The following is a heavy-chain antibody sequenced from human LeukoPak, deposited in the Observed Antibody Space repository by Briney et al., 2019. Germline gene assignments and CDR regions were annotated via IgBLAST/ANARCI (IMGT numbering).Heavy chain of an antibody. J-gene: IGHJ4*02. Sequence: PSQTLSLTCTVSGASISSGSYFWSWIRQPAGRGLEWIGRIYTSGTTNYNPSLKSRVTISVDTSKNQFFLKLSSVTAADTAVYYCATFNWNAPGYWGQGTLLTVSS. CDR3: ATFNWNAPGY. D-gene: IGHD1-20*01. CDR1: GASISSGSYF. CDR2: IYTSGTT. V-gene: IGHV4-61*02.